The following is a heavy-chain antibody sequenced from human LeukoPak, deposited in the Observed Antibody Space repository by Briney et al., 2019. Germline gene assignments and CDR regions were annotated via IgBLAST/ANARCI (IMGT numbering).Heavy chain of an antibody. CDR3: AAQKRGSSRPYYFDY. D-gene: IGHD3-16*02. V-gene: IGHV3-23*01. CDR2: IGGSGYYT. J-gene: IGHJ4*02. Sequence: GGSLRLSCGASGFTFSSYAMSWLRQAPGKGLEWVSGIGGSGYYTYYADSVKGQFTISRDHSKNTLYLQMNSLRAEDTSVYYCAAQKRGSSRPYYFDYWGQGTLVTVSS. CDR1: GFTFSSYA.